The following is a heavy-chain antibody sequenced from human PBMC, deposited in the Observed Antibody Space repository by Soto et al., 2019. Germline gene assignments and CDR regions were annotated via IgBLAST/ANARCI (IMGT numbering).Heavy chain of an antibody. CDR3: ARAAYSYGTAYLSYYYGMDV. CDR1: GGTFSTYA. J-gene: IGHJ6*02. D-gene: IGHD5-18*01. V-gene: IGHV1-69*13. CDR2: IIPIFGTA. Sequence: SVKVSCKASGGTFSTYAVSWVRQAPGQGLEWVGGIIPIFGTANYAQKFQGRVTITADESTSTAYMELSSLRSEDTAVYYCARAAYSYGTAYLSYYYGMDVWGQGTTVTVSS.